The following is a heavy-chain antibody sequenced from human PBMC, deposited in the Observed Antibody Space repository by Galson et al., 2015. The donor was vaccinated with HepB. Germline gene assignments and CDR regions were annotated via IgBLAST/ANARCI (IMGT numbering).Heavy chain of an antibody. CDR2: TFYRSKWYH. D-gene: IGHD6-13*01. Sequence: CAISGDSVSSNSTAWNWIRQSPSRGLEWLGKTFYRSKWYHESAVSVRSRINFYPDTSKNQLSLQLKSVTPEDTAAYYCTRGILASGNDHWGQGTLVTVSS. CDR3: TRGILASGNDH. CDR1: GDSVSSNSTA. V-gene: IGHV6-1*01. J-gene: IGHJ5*02.